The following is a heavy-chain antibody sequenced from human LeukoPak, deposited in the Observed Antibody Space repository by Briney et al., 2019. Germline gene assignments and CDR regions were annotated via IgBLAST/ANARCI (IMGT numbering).Heavy chain of an antibody. V-gene: IGHV1-69*04. CDR3: ARDKGWDGSGNYPFDD. Sequence: ASVKLSCKASGGTFSSYGINWVRQAPGQGLEWMGRIIPILGIKDYAQKFQGRVTITADKSTSTAYMELSSLRSEDTAVYYCARDKGWDGSGNYPFDDWGQGTLVTVSS. J-gene: IGHJ4*02. CDR2: IIPILGIK. CDR1: GGTFSSYG. D-gene: IGHD3-10*01.